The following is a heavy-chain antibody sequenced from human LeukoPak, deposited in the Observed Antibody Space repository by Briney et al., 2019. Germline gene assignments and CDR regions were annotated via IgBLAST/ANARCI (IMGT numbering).Heavy chain of an antibody. CDR3: ARDPRGKVGATVGL. CDR1: GFTFSSCS. Sequence: GGSLTLSCAASGFTFSSCSKHWLRGSRGKGLEWVSSMSSSSSYIYYADSVKRRFSISRDNAKTSLYLQMNSLRAEDTAVYYCARDPRGKVGATVGLWGQGTLVTVSS. V-gene: IGHV3-21*01. D-gene: IGHD1-26*01. CDR2: MSSSSSYI. J-gene: IGHJ4*02.